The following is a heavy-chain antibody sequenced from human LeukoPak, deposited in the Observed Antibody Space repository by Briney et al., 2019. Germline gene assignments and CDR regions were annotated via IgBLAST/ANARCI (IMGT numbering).Heavy chain of an antibody. D-gene: IGHD3-9*01. CDR2: ISSSSSYI. CDR1: GFTFSSYS. V-gene: IGHV3-21*01. Sequence: SGGSLRLPCAASGFTFSSYSMNWVRQAPGKGLEWVSSISSSSSYIYYADSVKGRFTISRDNAKNSLYLQMNSLRAEDTAVYYCASSYYDILTGYYRPGLFDYWGQGTLVTVSS. J-gene: IGHJ4*02. CDR3: ASSYYDILTGYYRPGLFDY.